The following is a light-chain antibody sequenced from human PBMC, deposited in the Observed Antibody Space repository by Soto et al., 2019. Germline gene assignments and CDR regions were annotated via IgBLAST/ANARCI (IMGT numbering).Light chain of an antibody. J-gene: IGLJ1*01. CDR2: GNS. CDR3: QSYDSSLSGYV. Sequence: QSVLTQPPSVSGAPGQRVTISCTGSSSNIGAGYDVHWYQQLPGTAPKLLIYGNSNRPSGVPDRFSGSKSGTSASLAITGLQAEAEADYYCQSYDSSLSGYVFGSGTKLTVL. CDR1: SSNIGAGYD. V-gene: IGLV1-40*01.